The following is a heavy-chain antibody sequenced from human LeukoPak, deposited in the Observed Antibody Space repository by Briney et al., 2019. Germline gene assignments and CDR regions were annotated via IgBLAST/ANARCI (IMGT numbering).Heavy chain of an antibody. CDR1: GFTFSSYA. CDR3: AKGHSSGWYEGYFDY. V-gene: IGHV3-23*01. Sequence: PGGSLRLSCAASGFTFSSYAMSWVRQAPGKGLEWVSAISGSGGSTYYADSVKGRFTISRDNSKNTLYLQMNSLRAEDTAVYYCAKGHSSGWYEGYFDYWGQGTLVTVSS. CDR2: ISGSGGST. D-gene: IGHD6-19*01. J-gene: IGHJ4*02.